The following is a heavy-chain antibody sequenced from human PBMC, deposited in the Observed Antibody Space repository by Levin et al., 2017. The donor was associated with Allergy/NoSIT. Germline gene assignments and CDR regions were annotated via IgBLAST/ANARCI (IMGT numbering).Heavy chain of an antibody. CDR3: ARDFGLWSGYYYYYYYYMDV. CDR1: GFTFSSYG. Sequence: GGSLRLSCAASGFTFSSYGMHWVRQAPGKGLEWVAVIWYDGSNKYYADSVKGRFTISRDNSKNTLYLQMNSLRAEDTAVYYCARDFGLWSGYYYYYYYYMDVWGKGTTVTVSS. J-gene: IGHJ6*03. V-gene: IGHV3-33*01. D-gene: IGHD3-3*01. CDR2: IWYDGSNK.